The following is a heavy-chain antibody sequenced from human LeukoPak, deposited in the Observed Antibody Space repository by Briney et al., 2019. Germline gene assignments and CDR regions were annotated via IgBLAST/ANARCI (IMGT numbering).Heavy chain of an antibody. J-gene: IGHJ6*02. D-gene: IGHD3-10*01. Sequence: PGRSLRLSCAASGFTFSSYAMHWVRQAPGKGLEWVAVISYDGSNKYYADSVKGRFTISRDNSKNTLYLQMNSLGAEDTAVYYCARAPAMVRGVIITLYGMDVWGQGTTVTVSS. CDR3: ARAPAMVRGVIITLYGMDV. CDR1: GFTFSSYA. CDR2: ISYDGSNK. V-gene: IGHV3-30-3*01.